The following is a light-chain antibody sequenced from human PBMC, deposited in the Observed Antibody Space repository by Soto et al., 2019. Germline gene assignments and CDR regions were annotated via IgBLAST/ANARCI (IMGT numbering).Light chain of an antibody. Sequence: QSALTQPRSVSGSPGQSVTISCTGTSSDVGGYDYVAWYQQYPGKGPKVMIYDVSQRPSGVPDRFSGFKSGNTAFLIISGLQAEDEADYYCSSYAGTYTWRLFVGGTKLTAL. V-gene: IGLV2-11*01. CDR2: DVS. J-gene: IGLJ2*01. CDR1: SSDVGGYDY. CDR3: SSYAGTYTWRL.